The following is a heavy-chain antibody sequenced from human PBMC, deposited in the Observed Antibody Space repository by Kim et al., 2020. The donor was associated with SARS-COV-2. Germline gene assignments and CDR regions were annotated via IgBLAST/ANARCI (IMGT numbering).Heavy chain of an antibody. J-gene: IGHJ3*02. V-gene: IGHV3-7*03. CDR2: INQDGSEK. CDR1: GFTFSSYW. CDR3: ARVHLQLWLAFDI. D-gene: IGHD5-18*01. Sequence: GGSLRLSCAASGFTFSSYWMSWVRQAPGKWLEYVANINQDGSEKYYVDSVKGRFTISRDNAKNSLYLQMNSLRAEDTAVYSCARVHLQLWLAFDIWGQGT.